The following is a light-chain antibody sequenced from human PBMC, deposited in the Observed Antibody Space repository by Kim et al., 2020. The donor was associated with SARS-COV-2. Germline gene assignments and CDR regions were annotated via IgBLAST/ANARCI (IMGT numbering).Light chain of an antibody. CDR2: ATS. V-gene: IGKV3D-20*02. Sequence: SLGERAALSCRASQSVSSSYLAWYQQKPGQAPRLLIYATSNRATGIPDRFSGSGSGTDFTLTISRLEPEDFAIYYCQQRSNWPRNTFGQGTKLEI. CDR1: QSVSSSY. J-gene: IGKJ2*01. CDR3: QQRSNWPRNT.